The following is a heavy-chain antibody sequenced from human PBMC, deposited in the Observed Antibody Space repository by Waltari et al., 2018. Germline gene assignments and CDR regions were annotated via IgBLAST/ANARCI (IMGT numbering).Heavy chain of an antibody. Sequence: VQLQESGPGLVKPSETLSLTCTVSGGSISSYYWSWIRQAPGKGRGWIGTFYNSGTTNDNPALESRVTISVDTSKNQISLKVNSMTAADTAGYYCAGGGQWLAFDYWDQGILVTVSS. CDR2: FYNSGTT. J-gene: IGHJ4*02. D-gene: IGHD6-19*01. CDR1: GGSISSYY. V-gene: IGHV4-59*01. CDR3: AGGGQWLAFDY.